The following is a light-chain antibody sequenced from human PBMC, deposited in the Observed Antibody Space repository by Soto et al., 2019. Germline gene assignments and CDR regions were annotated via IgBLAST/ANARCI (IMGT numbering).Light chain of an antibody. CDR3: AARDDSLNGVV. V-gene: IGLV1-44*01. J-gene: IGLJ2*01. CDR2: RSN. Sequence: QSVLTQPPSASGTPGQRITISCSGISSNIGSNFLNWYQQLPGTAPKLLIYRSNQRPSGVPDRFSGSKSGTSASLAISGLQSEDEADYYCAARDDSLNGVVFGGGTKVTVL. CDR1: SSNIGSNF.